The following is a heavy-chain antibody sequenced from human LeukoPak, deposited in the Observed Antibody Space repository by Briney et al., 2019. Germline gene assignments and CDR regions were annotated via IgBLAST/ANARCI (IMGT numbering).Heavy chain of an antibody. CDR3: ARDQYSSGHDAFDI. V-gene: IGHV1-18*01. Sequence: ASVKVSCKASGYTFTSYGISWVRQAPGQGLKWMGWISAYNGNTNYAQKLQGRVTMTTDTSTSTAYMELRSLRSDDTAVYYCARDQYSSGHDAFDIWGQGTMVTVSS. CDR1: GYTFTSYG. J-gene: IGHJ3*02. D-gene: IGHD6-19*01. CDR2: ISAYNGNT.